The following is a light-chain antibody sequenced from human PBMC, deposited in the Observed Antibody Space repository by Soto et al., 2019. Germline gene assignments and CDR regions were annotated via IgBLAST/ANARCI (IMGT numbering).Light chain of an antibody. V-gene: IGKV1-39*01. J-gene: IGKJ4*01. CDR3: QQSYSTPLT. CDR2: AAS. Sequence: DIPMTQSPSSLSASVGDRVTITCRASQSISSYLNWYQQKPGKAPKLLIYAASSLQSGVPSRFSGSGSGTDFTLTISSRQPEGFATYYCQQSYSTPLTFGGGTKVEIK. CDR1: QSISSY.